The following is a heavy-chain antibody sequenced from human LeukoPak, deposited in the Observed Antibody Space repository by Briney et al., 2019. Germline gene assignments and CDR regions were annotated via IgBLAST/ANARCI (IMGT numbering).Heavy chain of an antibody. CDR2: INHSGST. V-gene: IGHV4-34*01. D-gene: IGHD1-1*01. CDR3: ARGWYNWNDEYWFDP. J-gene: IGHJ5*02. Sequence: SETLSLTCAVYGGSFSGYYWSWIRQPPGKGLEWIGEINHSGSTNYNPSLKSRVTISVDTSKNQFSLKLSSVTAADTVVYYCARGWYNWNDEYWFDPWGQGTLVTVSS. CDR1: GGSFSGYY.